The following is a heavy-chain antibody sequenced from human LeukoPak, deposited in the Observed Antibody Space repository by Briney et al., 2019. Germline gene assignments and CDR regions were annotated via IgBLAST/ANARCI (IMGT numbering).Heavy chain of an antibody. D-gene: IGHD4-11*01. CDR2: IYYSGST. J-gene: IGHJ5*02. CDR3: AREISTVTTSWFDP. Sequence: SETLSLTCTVSGGSISSSSYYWGWIRQPPGKGLEWIGSIYYSGSTNYNPSLKSRVTISVDTSKNQFSLKLSSVTAADTAVYYCAREISTVTTSWFDPWGQGTLVTVSS. CDR1: GGSISSSSYY. V-gene: IGHV4-39*07.